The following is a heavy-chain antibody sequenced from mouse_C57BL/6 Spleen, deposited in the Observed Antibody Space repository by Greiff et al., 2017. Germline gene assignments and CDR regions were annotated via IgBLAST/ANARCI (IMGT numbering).Heavy chain of an antibody. CDR2: ISSGGSYT. J-gene: IGHJ1*03. CDR1: GFTFSSYG. V-gene: IGHV5-6*01. CDR3: ARHRIYYDYDGYFDV. Sequence: EVMLVESGGDLVKPGGSLKLSCAASGFTFSSYGMSWVRQTPDKRLEWVATISSGGSYTYYPDSVKGRFTISRDNAKNTLYLQMSSLKSEDTAMYYCARHRIYYDYDGYFDVWGTGTTVTVSS. D-gene: IGHD2-4*01.